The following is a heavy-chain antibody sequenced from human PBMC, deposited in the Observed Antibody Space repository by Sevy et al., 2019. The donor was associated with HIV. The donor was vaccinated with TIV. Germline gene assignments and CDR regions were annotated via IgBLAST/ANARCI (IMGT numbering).Heavy chain of an antibody. CDR1: GFTFSSYS. J-gene: IGHJ4*02. Sequence: GGSLRLSCAASGFTFSSYSMNWVRQAPGKGLEWVSYISSSSSTIYYADSVKGRFTISRDNAKNSLYLQMNSLRDEDTAGYYCARGGKDIVVVVAATADYWGQGTLVTVSS. CDR3: ARGGKDIVVVVAATADY. V-gene: IGHV3-48*02. D-gene: IGHD2-15*01. CDR2: ISSSSSTI.